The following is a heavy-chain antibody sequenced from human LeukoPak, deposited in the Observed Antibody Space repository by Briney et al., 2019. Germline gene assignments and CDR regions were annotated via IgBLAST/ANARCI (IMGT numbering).Heavy chain of an antibody. CDR1: GYTFTGYY. D-gene: IGHD1-26*01. CDR2: INPNSGGT. CDR3: ARDHHTSAYYFDP. V-gene: IGHV1-2*02. J-gene: IGHJ5*02. Sequence: ASVKVSCKASGYTFTGYYMHWVRQAPGQGLEWMGWINPNSGGTNYAQKFQGRVTMTRDTSISTAYMELRSLRSDDTAVYYCARDHHTSAYYFDPWGQGTLVTVSS.